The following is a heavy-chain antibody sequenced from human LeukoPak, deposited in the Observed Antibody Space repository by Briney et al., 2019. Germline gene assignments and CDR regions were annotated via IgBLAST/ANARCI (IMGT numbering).Heavy chain of an antibody. V-gene: IGHV1-46*01. D-gene: IGHD6-13*01. CDR1: GYTFTSYY. CDR2: INPSGGST. J-gene: IGHJ4*02. Sequence: ASVKVSCKASGYTFTSYYMHWVRQAPGQGLEWMGIINPSGGSTSYAQKFQGRVTMTRDTSTSTVYMELSSLRSEDTAVYYCPRDQVSSRPVGDENPSDYWGQGTLVTVSS. CDR3: PRDQVSSRPVGDENPSDY.